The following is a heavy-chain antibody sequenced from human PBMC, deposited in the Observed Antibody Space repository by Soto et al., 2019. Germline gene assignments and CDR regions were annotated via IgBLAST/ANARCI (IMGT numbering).Heavy chain of an antibody. V-gene: IGHV3-49*04. CDR1: GFSFGDYA. Sequence: SLRLSWTAAGFSFGDYAMSWVRQPPGMGLEWVGAIRSKASGGTSEYAAPVKGRFTFLRDDSRGIPYQQMNNLETEDTAVYYCTRDQATTTWGQGTMVTIAS. D-gene: IGHD1-26*01. CDR3: TRDQATTT. J-gene: IGHJ3*01. CDR2: IRSKASGGTS.